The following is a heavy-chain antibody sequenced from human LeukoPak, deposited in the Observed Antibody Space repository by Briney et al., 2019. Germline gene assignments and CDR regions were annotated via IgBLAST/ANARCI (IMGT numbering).Heavy chain of an antibody. CDR2: SNHSGRT. J-gene: IGHJ4*02. Sequence: PSKTLSLTCAVYGGSFSAYYWTWIRQPPGKGLEWIGESNHSGRTNYNPSLKSRVTISVDTSKNQFSLKLSSVTAADTAVYYCARHTAYSSILDYWGQGTLVTVSS. V-gene: IGHV4-34*01. D-gene: IGHD6-19*01. CDR3: ARHTAYSSILDY. CDR1: GGSFSAYY.